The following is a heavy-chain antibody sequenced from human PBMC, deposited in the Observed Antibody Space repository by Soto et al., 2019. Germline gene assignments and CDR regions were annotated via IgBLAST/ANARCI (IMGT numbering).Heavy chain of an antibody. Sequence: PGGSLRLSCAASGFTFSSYAMHWVRQAPGKGLEWVAVISYDGSNKYYADSVKGRFTISRDNSKNTLYLQMNSLRAEDTAVYYCASAPAVADPGGWFDPWGQGTLVTVSS. D-gene: IGHD6-19*01. CDR3: ASAPAVADPGGWFDP. V-gene: IGHV3-30-3*01. J-gene: IGHJ5*02. CDR1: GFTFSSYA. CDR2: ISYDGSNK.